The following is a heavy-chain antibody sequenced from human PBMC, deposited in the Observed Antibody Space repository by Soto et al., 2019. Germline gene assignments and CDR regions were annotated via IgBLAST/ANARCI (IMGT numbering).Heavy chain of an antibody. CDR1: GASIRSTY. Sequence: SETLSLTCTVSGASIRSTYWSWIRQPPGQGMEWIGYIYDSGSTNYNPSLKGRVTISIDTSKNQFSLKLSSVTAADTAVYYFARGYYDSGGYSATFDSWGKGTLVTVSS. CDR2: IYDSGST. D-gene: IGHD3-22*01. CDR3: ARGYYDSGGYSATFDS. V-gene: IGHV4-59*01. J-gene: IGHJ4*02.